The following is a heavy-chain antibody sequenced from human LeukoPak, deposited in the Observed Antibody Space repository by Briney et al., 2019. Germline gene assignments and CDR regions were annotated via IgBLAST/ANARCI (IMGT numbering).Heavy chain of an antibody. D-gene: IGHD6-19*01. J-gene: IGHJ5*02. Sequence: GESLQISCQGSGYSFTSYWIGWVRQMPGKGLEWMGIIYPGDSDTRYSPSFQGQVTISADKSISTAYLQWSSLKASDTAMHYCARASIAVAGTWFDPWGQGTLVTVSS. CDR2: IYPGDSDT. CDR3: ARASIAVAGTWFDP. V-gene: IGHV5-51*01. CDR1: GYSFTSYW.